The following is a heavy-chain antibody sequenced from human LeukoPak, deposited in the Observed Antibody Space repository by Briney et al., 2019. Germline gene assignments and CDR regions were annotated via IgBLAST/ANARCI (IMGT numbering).Heavy chain of an antibody. V-gene: IGHV1-2*02. CDR1: GYTXTGYY. J-gene: IGHJ6*02. CDR3: ARGLRGGSYYYGMDV. D-gene: IGHD1-26*01. CDR2: INPNSGGT. Sequence: GASVKVSCKASGYTXTGYYMHWVRQAPGQGLEWMGWINPNSGGTNYAQKFQGRVTMTRDTSISTAYMELSRLRSDDTAVYYCARGLRGGSYYYGMDVWGQGTTVTVSS.